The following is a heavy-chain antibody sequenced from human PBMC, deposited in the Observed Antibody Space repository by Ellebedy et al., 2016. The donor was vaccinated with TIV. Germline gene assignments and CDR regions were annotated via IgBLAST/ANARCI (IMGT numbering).Heavy chain of an antibody. J-gene: IGHJ4*02. Sequence: QTLSLTCAISGDRVSNHSGAWNSIRQSPSRGIEWLGRTYYRSNWNNDYAVYVKSRRTHNPDTSKNQFSLHLNSETPEYTAVYYCASEIYYFDFWGQGTLVTVSS. CDR2: TYYRSNWNN. CDR3: ASEIYYFDF. CDR1: GDRVSNHSGA. V-gene: IGHV6-1*01.